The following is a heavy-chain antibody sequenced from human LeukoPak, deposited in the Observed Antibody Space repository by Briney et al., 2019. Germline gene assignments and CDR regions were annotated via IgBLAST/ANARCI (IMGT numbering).Heavy chain of an antibody. CDR2: ISGYSGNT. Sequence: ASVTLSCKTSGYSFTTYSINWMRQPPAQGLEWMGWISGYSGNTNYSQKLQGRVTMTIDTSTGTAYMELRSLRSDDTAVYYCARGHSSGRDYYFDYWGQGTLVTVSS. CDR3: ARGHSSGRDYYFDY. V-gene: IGHV1-18*01. D-gene: IGHD6-19*01. CDR1: GYSFTTYS. J-gene: IGHJ4*02.